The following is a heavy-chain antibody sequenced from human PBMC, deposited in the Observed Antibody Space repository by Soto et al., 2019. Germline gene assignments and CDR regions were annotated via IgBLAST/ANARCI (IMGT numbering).Heavy chain of an antibody. Sequence: QSGGSLRLSCAASGFMFSSFGIHWVRQAPGKGLEWVAVISYDGTYQYYDDSVKGRFTISRDNFGNTVALRMNSLRPEDTAVYYCAKQHSDLVIGAFDVWGPGAVVTVSS. V-gene: IGHV3-30*18. D-gene: IGHD4-4*01. CDR2: ISYDGTYQ. J-gene: IGHJ3*01. CDR3: AKQHSDLVIGAFDV. CDR1: GFMFSSFG.